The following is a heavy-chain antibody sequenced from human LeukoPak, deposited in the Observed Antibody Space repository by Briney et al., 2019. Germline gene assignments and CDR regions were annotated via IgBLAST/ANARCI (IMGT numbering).Heavy chain of an antibody. Sequence: GGSLRLSCAASGLTFSSYSMNWVRQAPGKGLEWVSSISSSSSYIYYADSVKGRSTISRDNAKNSLYLQMNSLRAEDTAVYYCARTILYYYGSGKGGDYWGQGTLVTVSS. CDR3: ARTILYYYGSGKGGDY. V-gene: IGHV3-21*01. CDR2: ISSSSSYI. J-gene: IGHJ4*02. CDR1: GLTFSSYS. D-gene: IGHD3-10*01.